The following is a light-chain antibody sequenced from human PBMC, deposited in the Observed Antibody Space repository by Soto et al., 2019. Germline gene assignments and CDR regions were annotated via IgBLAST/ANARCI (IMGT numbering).Light chain of an antibody. Sequence: DIQVTQFPSSLSASVGDRVTITCRASQAIGNYLAWYQQKPGKVPKLLIYAASTLQSGVPSRFSGSRSGTDLTLTVSSLQPEDVATYYCQKYNGVPLTFGPGTKVEIK. V-gene: IGKV1-27*01. CDR2: AAS. CDR1: QAIGNY. J-gene: IGKJ3*01. CDR3: QKYNGVPLT.